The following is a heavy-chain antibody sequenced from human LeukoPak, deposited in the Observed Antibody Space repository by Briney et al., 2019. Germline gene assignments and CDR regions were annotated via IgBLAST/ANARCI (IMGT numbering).Heavy chain of an antibody. Sequence: PSETLSLTCAVYGGSFSGYYWSWIRQPPGKGLGWIGEINHSGSTNYNPSLKSRVTISVDTSKNQFSLKLSSVTAADTAVYYCASSVEMATPFDYWGQGTLVTVSS. V-gene: IGHV4-34*01. CDR2: INHSGST. J-gene: IGHJ4*02. D-gene: IGHD5-24*01. CDR1: GGSFSGYY. CDR3: ASSVEMATPFDY.